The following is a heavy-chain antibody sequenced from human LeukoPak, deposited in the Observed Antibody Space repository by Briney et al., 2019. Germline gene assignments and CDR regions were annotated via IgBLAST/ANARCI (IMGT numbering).Heavy chain of an antibody. CDR2: ISGSGGST. CDR3: AKAPKHLWCGELFYYFDY. J-gene: IGHJ4*02. D-gene: IGHD3-10*01. Sequence: GGSLRLSCAASGFTFSSYAMSWVRQAPGKGLEWVSAISGSGGSTYYADSVKGRFTIFRDNSKNTLYLQMNSLRAEDTAVYYCAKAPKHLWCGELFYYFDYWGQGTLVTVSS. V-gene: IGHV3-23*01. CDR1: GFTFSSYA.